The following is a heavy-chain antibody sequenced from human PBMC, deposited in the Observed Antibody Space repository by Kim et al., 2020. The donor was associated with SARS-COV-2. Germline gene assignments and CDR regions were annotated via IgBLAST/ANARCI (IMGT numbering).Heavy chain of an antibody. J-gene: IGHJ6*02. D-gene: IGHD3-10*01. CDR3: VRSSGFLDV. CDR2: GSTP. Sequence: GSTPNHADSVKGRFTISRDNAKNTLYLQMNSLIAEDTAVYYCVRSSGFLDVWGLGTTVIVSS. V-gene: IGHV3-74*01.